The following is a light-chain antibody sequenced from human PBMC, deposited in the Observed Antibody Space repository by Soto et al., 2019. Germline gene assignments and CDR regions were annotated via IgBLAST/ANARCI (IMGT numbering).Light chain of an antibody. V-gene: IGKV3-20*01. Sequence: EIVLTQSPGTLSLSPVEIATLSCSASQSLDGNFLAWYQEKVGQAPRLLIYGASSRASGIPDRFSGSGSGTDFTLTISRLEPEDFAVYYCQQYGSSPPINFGQGTRLEIK. CDR3: QQYGSSPPIN. J-gene: IGKJ5*01. CDR1: QSLDGNF. CDR2: GAS.